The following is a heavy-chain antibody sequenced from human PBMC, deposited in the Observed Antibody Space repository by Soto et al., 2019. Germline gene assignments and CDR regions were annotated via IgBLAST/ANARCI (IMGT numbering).Heavy chain of an antibody. CDR1: GGSFSTDDYY. CDR2: IYYSGST. D-gene: IGHD6-6*01. Sequence: TLSLTCTVSGGSFSTDDYYWSWIRQPPGKGLEWIGYIYYSGSTYYNPSLKSRVTISIDTSKNQFSLKLSSVTAADTAVYFCARAQAARRGYGFDPWGQGSLVTVSS. CDR3: ARAQAARRGYGFDP. J-gene: IGHJ5*02. V-gene: IGHV4-30-4*01.